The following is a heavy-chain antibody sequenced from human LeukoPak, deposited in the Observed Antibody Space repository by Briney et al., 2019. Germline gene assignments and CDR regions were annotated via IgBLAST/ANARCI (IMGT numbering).Heavy chain of an antibody. CDR1: GYTFTSYY. J-gene: IGHJ4*02. V-gene: IGHV1-46*01. CDR3: ARDPTPYCGGDCYSGDYFDY. CDR2: INPGGGST. Sequence: ASVKVSCKASGYTFTSYYMHWVRQAPGQGLEWMGIINPGGGSTSYAQKFQGRVTMTRDTSTSTVYMELSSLRSEDTAVYYCARDPTPYCGGDCYSGDYFDYWGQGTLVTVSS. D-gene: IGHD2-21*02.